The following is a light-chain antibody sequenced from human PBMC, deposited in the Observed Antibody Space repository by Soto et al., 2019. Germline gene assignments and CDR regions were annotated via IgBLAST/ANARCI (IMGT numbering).Light chain of an antibody. CDR1: SSDVGFYNY. CDR2: EVS. Sequence: QSVLTQPASVSGSPGQSVSISCTGTSSDVGFYNYVSWYQQHPGKAPKLMIYEVSNRPSAVSSCFSGSKSGNTASLTISGLQAEDEADYYCSSYTSSSAYVFGTGTKVTVL. J-gene: IGLJ1*01. V-gene: IGLV2-14*01. CDR3: SSYTSSSAYV.